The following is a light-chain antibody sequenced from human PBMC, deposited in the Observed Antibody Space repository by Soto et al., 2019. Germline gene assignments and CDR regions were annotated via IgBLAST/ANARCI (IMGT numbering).Light chain of an antibody. CDR1: QSISNC. CDR2: KAP. V-gene: IGKV1-5*03. J-gene: IGKJ2*01. CDR3: KQYNSFPYS. Sequence: DIQMTQSPSTLSASVGDRVTIACRASQSISNCLAWYQQKPGKAPKLMMYKAPSLQTGAPSRFSGSAPVTEFTITISTLQPDDFSPYYCKQYNSFPYSFGRGTKLEIK.